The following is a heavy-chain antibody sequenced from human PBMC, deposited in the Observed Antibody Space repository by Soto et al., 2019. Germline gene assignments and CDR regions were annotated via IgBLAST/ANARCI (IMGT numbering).Heavy chain of an antibody. J-gene: IGHJ3*02. V-gene: IGHV1-18*01. CDR3: AKFRSGYDAFDI. CDR2: ISAYNGNT. CDR1: GYSFTIYG. Sequence: ASVKVSCKASGYSFTIYGISLVRQAPGQGLEWMGWISAYNGNTNYAQKLQGRVTMTTDTSTSTAYMELRSLRSDDTAVYYCAKFRSGYDAFDIWGQGTMVTVSS. D-gene: IGHD5-12*01.